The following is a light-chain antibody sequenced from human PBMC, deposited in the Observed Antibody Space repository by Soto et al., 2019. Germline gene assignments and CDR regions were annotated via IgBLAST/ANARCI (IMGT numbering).Light chain of an antibody. CDR3: QEDNNWPPIT. CDR1: QSVSSN. V-gene: IGKV3-15*01. J-gene: IGKJ5*01. Sequence: EIVRTQSPATLSVSPGERATLSCRASQSVSSNLAWYQQKPGQAPRVLIYGASTRATGIPARFSGSGSGTEFTLTISSLQSEDYAVYYCQEDNNWPPITFGQGTRLEIK. CDR2: GAS.